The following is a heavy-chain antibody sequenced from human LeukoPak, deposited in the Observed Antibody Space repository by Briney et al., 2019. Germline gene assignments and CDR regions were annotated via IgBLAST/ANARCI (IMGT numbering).Heavy chain of an antibody. J-gene: IGHJ5*01. CDR1: GYTFTSYD. Sequence: GASVKVSCKASGYTFTSYDINWVRQATGQGLEWMGWMNPNSGNTGYAQKFQGRVTMTRNTSISTAYMELSSLRSEDTAVYYCARGSLAAREARGGWFDSWGQGTLVTVSS. CDR2: MNPNSGNT. CDR3: ARGSLAAREARGGWFDS. V-gene: IGHV1-8*01. D-gene: IGHD6-6*01.